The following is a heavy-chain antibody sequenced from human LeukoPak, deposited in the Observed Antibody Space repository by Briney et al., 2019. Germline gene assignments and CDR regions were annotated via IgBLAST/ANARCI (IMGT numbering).Heavy chain of an antibody. CDR3: ARSMNYDFWSGDIGDYYYMDV. J-gene: IGHJ6*03. Sequence: SETLSLTWTVSGGSISSYYLSWIRQPPGKGLEWIGYIYTSGSTNYNPPPKSRVTISVDTSKNQFSLKLSSVTAADTAVYYCARSMNYDFWSGDIGDYYYMDVWGKGTTVTVSS. CDR2: IYTSGST. CDR1: GGSISSYY. V-gene: IGHV4-4*09. D-gene: IGHD3-3*01.